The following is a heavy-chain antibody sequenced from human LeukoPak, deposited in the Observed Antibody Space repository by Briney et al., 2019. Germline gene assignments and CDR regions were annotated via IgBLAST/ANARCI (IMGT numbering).Heavy chain of an antibody. CDR3: ARDRGSYYDY. D-gene: IGHD1-26*01. CDR2: INWNGGST. V-gene: IGHV3-20*01. J-gene: IGHJ4*02. Sequence: GGSLRLSCAASGFTFSSYTMSWVRQAPGKGLEWVSGINWNGGSTGYADSVKGRFTISRDNAKNSLYLQMNSLRAEDTALYHCARDRGSYYDYWGQGTLVTVSS. CDR1: GFTFSSYT.